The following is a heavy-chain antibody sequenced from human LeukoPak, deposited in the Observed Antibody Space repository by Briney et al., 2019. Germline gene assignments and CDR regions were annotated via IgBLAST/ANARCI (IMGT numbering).Heavy chain of an antibody. Sequence: ETLSLTCTVSGGSISSYYWSWIRQPAGKGLEWIGRIYTSGSTNYNPSLKSRVTMSVDTSKNQFSLKLSSVSAADTAVYYCARALTVTTFYYYYGMDVWGQGTTVTVSS. CDR3: ARALTVTTFYYYYGMDV. CDR1: GGSISSYY. V-gene: IGHV4-4*07. J-gene: IGHJ6*01. D-gene: IGHD4-17*01. CDR2: IYTSGST.